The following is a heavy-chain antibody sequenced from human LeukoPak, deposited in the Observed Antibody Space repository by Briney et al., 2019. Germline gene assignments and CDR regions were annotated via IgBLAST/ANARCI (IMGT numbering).Heavy chain of an antibody. CDR1: GYSISSGYY. V-gene: IGHV4-38-2*02. CDR3: ARVGYYPDYYMDV. J-gene: IGHJ6*03. CDR2: IFHSGST. Sequence: SETLSLTCTVSGYSISSGYYWGWIRQPPGKGLEWIGTIFHSGSTYSNPSLKSRVTISVDTSKNQFSLNLSSVTTADTAVYYCARVGYYPDYYMDVWGKGTTVTVSS. D-gene: IGHD2-21*01.